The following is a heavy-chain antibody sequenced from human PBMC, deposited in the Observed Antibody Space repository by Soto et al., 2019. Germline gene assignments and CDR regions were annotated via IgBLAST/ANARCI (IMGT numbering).Heavy chain of an antibody. CDR1: GGSISSYY. CDR2: IYYSGST. D-gene: IGHD3-3*01. CDR3: ARGQPSDFWSVPPP. J-gene: IGHJ5*02. Sequence: SETLSLTCTVSGGSISSYYWSWIRQPPGKGLEWIGYIYYSGSTNYNPSLKSRVTISVDTSKNQFSLKLSSVTAADTAVYYCARGQPSDFWSVPPPWGQGTLVTVSS. V-gene: IGHV4-59*01.